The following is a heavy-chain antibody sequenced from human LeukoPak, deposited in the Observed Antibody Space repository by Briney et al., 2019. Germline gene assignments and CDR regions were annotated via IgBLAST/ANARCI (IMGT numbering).Heavy chain of an antibody. CDR2: IYYSGST. CDR3: ARLRLRYFDWLPFDYYMDV. J-gene: IGHJ6*03. Sequence: SETLSLTCTVSGGSIGSYYWSWIRQPPGKGLEWIGYIYYSGSTNYNPSLKSRVTISVDTSKNQFSLKLSSVTAADTAVYYCARLRLRYFDWLPFDYYMDVWGKGTTVTVSS. V-gene: IGHV4-59*08. D-gene: IGHD3-9*01. CDR1: GGSIGSYY.